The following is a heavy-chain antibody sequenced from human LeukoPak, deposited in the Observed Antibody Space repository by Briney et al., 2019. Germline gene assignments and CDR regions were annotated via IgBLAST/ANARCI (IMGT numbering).Heavy chain of an antibody. V-gene: IGHV1-3*01. CDR3: ARDFAPRIKHSSSWYPFDP. CDR2: INAGNGNT. Sequence: GASVKVSCKASGYTFTSYAMHWVRQAPGQRLEWMGWINAGNGNTKYSQKFQGRVTITRDTSASTAYMELSSLRSEDTAVYYCARDFAPRIKHSSSWYPFDPWGQGTLVTVSS. CDR1: GYTFTSYA. J-gene: IGHJ5*02. D-gene: IGHD6-13*01.